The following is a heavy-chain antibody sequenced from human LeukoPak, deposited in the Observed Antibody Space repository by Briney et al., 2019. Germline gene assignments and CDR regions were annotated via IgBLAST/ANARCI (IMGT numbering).Heavy chain of an antibody. CDR1: GFTFRSFA. D-gene: IGHD2-2*01. V-gene: IGHV3-23*01. J-gene: IGHJ4*02. CDR2: ISGSGGST. Sequence: GGSLRLSCAASGFTFRSFAMSWVRQAPGKGLEWVSAISGSGGSTFYADSVKGRFTISRDNSKNTLYLQMNSLRAEDTAVYYCARGGTGWEYQLLYDYWGQGTLVTVSS. CDR3: ARGGTGWEYQLLYDY.